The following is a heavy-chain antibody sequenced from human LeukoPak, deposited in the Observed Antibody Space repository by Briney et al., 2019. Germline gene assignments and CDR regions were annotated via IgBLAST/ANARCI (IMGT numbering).Heavy chain of an antibody. CDR3: ARDRREYGGDIVATKFDYFDY. CDR2: IWYDGSNK. Sequence: GRSLRLSCAASGFTFSSYGMHWVRQAPGKGLEWVAVIWYDGSNKYYADSVKGRFTISRDNSKNTLYLQMNSLRAEDTAVYYCARDRREYGGDIVATKFDYFDYGAQEPLVTVPS. V-gene: IGHV3-33*01. D-gene: IGHD5-12*01. J-gene: IGHJ4*02. CDR1: GFTFSSYG.